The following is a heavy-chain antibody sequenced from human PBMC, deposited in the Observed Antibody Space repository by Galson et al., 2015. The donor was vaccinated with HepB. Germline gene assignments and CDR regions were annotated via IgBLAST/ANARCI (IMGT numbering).Heavy chain of an antibody. J-gene: IGHJ4*02. Sequence: SLRLSCAASGFTFSSDSMNWVRQAPGMGLEWVSSISSSSSYTCYADSVKGRFTISSDNAKNSLYLQMNSLRAEYPAVYYCARDFLPPRDWGQGTLVTVSS. V-gene: IGHV3-21*01. CDR1: GFTFSSDS. CDR2: ISSSSSYT. D-gene: IGHD3-3*01. CDR3: ARDFLPPRD.